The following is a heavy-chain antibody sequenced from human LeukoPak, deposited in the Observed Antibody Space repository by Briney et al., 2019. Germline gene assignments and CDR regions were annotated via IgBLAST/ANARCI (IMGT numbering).Heavy chain of an antibody. CDR3: ARVEYYYDSSGYPLFDY. V-gene: IGHV1-18*01. CDR1: GYTFTSYG. Sequence: ASVKVSCKPSGYTFTSYGISWVRQAPGQGLDWMGWISAYNGNTNYAQKLQGRVTMTTDTSTSTAYMELRSLRSDDTAVYYCARVEYYYDSSGYPLFDYWGQGTLVTVSS. CDR2: ISAYNGNT. D-gene: IGHD3-22*01. J-gene: IGHJ4*02.